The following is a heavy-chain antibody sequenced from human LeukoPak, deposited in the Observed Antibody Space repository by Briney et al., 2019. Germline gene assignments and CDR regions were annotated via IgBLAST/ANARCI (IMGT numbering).Heavy chain of an antibody. V-gene: IGHV4-4*02. Sequence: SETLSLTCALSGGSIKSNNWRSWVRQPPGKGLEWIGEIYHSGSTNYNPSLDSRVTVSVDKSKNQLSLDLRSVTAADTAVYYCARFCGSPSWHSGYYYGIDVWGQGTTVTVSS. J-gene: IGHJ6*02. CDR3: ARFCGSPSWHSGYYYGIDV. CDR2: IYHSGST. D-gene: IGHD2-2*01. CDR1: GGSIKSNNW.